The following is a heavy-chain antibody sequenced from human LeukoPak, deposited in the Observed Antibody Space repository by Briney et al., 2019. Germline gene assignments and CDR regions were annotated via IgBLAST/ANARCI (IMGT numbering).Heavy chain of an antibody. CDR2: IIPIFGAA. CDR1: GGTFSSYA. J-gene: IGHJ4*02. V-gene: IGHV1-69*05. CDR3: ARGPTVALDY. D-gene: IGHD6-19*01. Sequence: ASVKVPCKASGGTFSSYAISWVRQAPGQGLEWMGGIIPIFGAANYAQKFQGRVTITTDESTSTAYMELSSLRSEDTAVYYCARGPTVALDYWGQGTLVTVSS.